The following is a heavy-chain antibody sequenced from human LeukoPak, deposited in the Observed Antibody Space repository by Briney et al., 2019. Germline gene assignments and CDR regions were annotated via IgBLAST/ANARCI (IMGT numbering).Heavy chain of an antibody. J-gene: IGHJ6*03. V-gene: IGHV4-34*01. D-gene: IGHD3-16*02. CDR2: INHSGST. CDR1: GGSFSGYY. Sequence: KTSETLSLTCAVYGGSFSGYYWSWIRQPPGKGLEWIGEINHSGSTNYNPSLKSRVTISVDTSKNQFSLKLSSVTAADTAVYYCATGRNDYVWGSYRSHYYYYMDVWAKGPRSPSP. CDR3: ATGRNDYVWGSYRSHYYYYMDV.